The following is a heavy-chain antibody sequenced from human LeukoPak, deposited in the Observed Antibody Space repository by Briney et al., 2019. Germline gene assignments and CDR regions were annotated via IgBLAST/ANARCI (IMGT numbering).Heavy chain of an antibody. CDR1: GFTFSDYA. D-gene: IGHD6-19*01. J-gene: IGHJ4*02. Sequence: GGSLRLSCAASGFTFSDYAVSRVRQAPGKGPEWVSAITGGGDVTSYADSVKGRFTISRDNSKNTLYLQMDSLRVDDTALYYCAKVGWVGYWGQGTLVTVSS. CDR2: ITGGGDVT. V-gene: IGHV3-23*01. CDR3: AKVGWVGY.